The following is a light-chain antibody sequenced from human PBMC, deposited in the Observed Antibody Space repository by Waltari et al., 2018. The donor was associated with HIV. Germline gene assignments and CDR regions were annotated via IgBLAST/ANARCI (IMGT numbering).Light chain of an antibody. CDR2: GKN. J-gene: IGLJ2*01. Sequence: QSVLTQPPSASGPPEQRVTIACSETTSNIGRNTVSWFQQFPGTAPKVLIYGKNQRPSGVPDRFSGSKSGTSASLAISGLQSEDEADYYCASWDDSLNGPVFGGGTKLTVV. V-gene: IGLV1-44*01. CDR1: TSNIGRNT. CDR3: ASWDDSLNGPV.